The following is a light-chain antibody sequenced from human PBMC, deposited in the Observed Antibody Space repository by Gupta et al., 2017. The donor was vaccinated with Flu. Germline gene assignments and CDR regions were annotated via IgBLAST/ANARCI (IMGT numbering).Light chain of an antibody. CDR3: QQYGSSPWT. V-gene: IGKV3-20*01. Sequence: PGERATLSCRASQSVSSSYLAWYQQKPGQAPRLLIYGASSRATGIPDRFSGSGSGTDFTLTISRLEPEDFAVYYCQQYGSSPWTFGQGTKVEIK. J-gene: IGKJ1*01. CDR2: GAS. CDR1: QSVSSSY.